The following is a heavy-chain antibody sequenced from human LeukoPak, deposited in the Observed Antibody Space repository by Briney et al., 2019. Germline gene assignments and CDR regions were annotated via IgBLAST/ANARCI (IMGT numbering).Heavy chain of an antibody. CDR1: GFTFSSYW. V-gene: IGHV3-7*03. CDR2: IKQDGSEK. Sequence: PGGSLRLSCAASGFTFSSYWMSWVRQAPGKGLEWVANIKQDGSEKYYVDSVKGRFTISRDNAKNSLYLQMNSLRAEDTAVYYCASDGRYSYGQGYYYYMDVWGKGTTVTISS. CDR3: ASDGRYSYGQGYYYYMDV. J-gene: IGHJ6*03. D-gene: IGHD5-18*01.